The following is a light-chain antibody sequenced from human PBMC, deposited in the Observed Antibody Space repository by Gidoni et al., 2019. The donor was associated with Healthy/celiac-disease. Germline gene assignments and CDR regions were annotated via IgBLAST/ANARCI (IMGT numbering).Light chain of an antibody. J-gene: IGKJ4*01. CDR3: QQYNNPLT. Sequence: EIVMTQSPATLSVSPGERATLSCRASQSVSSNLAWYQQKPGQAPRLLIYGASTRATGIPARFSGSGSGTEFTLTISSLQSEDFAVYYCQQYNNPLTFGGXTKVEIK. CDR2: GAS. CDR1: QSVSSN. V-gene: IGKV3-15*01.